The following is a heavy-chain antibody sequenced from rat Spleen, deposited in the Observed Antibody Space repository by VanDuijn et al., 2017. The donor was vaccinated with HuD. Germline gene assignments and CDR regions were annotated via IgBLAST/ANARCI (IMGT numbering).Heavy chain of an antibody. Sequence: EVQLVESGGDLVQPGRSVKLSCAASGFTFSSFPMAWVRQAPTKGLEWVSSINTDGGDTYYSDSVKGRFTISRDNAENTVYLQMNSLRSEDTATYYCAKDLDYGPDYWGQGVMVTVSS. CDR3: AKDLDYGPDY. V-gene: IGHV5-46*01. CDR2: INTDGGDT. CDR1: GFTFSSFP. J-gene: IGHJ2*01. D-gene: IGHD1-11*01.